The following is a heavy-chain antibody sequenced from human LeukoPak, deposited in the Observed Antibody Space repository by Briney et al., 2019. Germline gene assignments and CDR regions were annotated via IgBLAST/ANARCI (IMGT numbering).Heavy chain of an antibody. V-gene: IGHV3-30*01. CDR3: AKGPTPLLYLDY. Sequence: GRSLRLSCAASGFTFSSYAMHWVRQAPGKGLEWVAVISYDGSNKYYADSVKGRFTISRDNSKNTLYLQMNSLRAEDTAVYYCAKGPTPLLYLDYWGQGTLVTVSS. D-gene: IGHD2-21*02. CDR2: ISYDGSNK. J-gene: IGHJ4*02. CDR1: GFTFSSYA.